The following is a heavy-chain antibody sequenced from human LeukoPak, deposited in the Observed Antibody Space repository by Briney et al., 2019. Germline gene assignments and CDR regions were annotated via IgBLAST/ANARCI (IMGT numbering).Heavy chain of an antibody. CDR3: ARVGGFGESFDY. CDR1: GGSISSSSYY. CDR2: IYYSGST. J-gene: IGHJ4*02. D-gene: IGHD3-10*01. V-gene: IGHV4-39*07. Sequence: SETLSLTCTVSGGSISSSSYYWGWIRQPPGKGLEWIGSIYYSGSTYYNPSLKSRVTISVDTSKNQFSLKLSSVTAADTAVYYCARVGGFGESFDYWGQGTLVTVSS.